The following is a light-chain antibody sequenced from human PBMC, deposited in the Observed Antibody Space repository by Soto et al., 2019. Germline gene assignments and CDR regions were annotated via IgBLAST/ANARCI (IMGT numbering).Light chain of an antibody. Sequence: DIQMTQSPSSLSASVGDRVTITCRASQGISNFLAWYQQKPGKVPKVLIYAASTLQSGVPSRFNGSGSGTDFTLTISSLQPEDVATYYCQKYNGALRTFGQGTKVEIK. V-gene: IGKV1-27*01. CDR3: QKYNGALRT. J-gene: IGKJ1*01. CDR1: QGISNF. CDR2: AAS.